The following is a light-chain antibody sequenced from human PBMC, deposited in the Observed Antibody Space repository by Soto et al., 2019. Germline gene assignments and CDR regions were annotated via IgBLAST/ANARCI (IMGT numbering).Light chain of an antibody. CDR3: QQYNSYSRT. J-gene: IGKJ1*01. V-gene: IGKV1-5*03. CDR1: QSISSW. CDR2: KAS. Sequence: DIQMTQSPSTLSASVGDRVTITCRASQSISSWLAWYQQKPGKAPNLLIYKASSLESGVPSRFSGSGSGTEFTPTISSLQPDDFATYYCQQYNSYSRTFGQGTKVDIK.